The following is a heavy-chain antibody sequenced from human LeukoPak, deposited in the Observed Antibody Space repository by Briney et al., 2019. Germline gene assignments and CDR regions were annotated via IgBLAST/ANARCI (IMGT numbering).Heavy chain of an antibody. CDR3: ASTPYDYVWGIQTGYFDY. CDR1: GGTFSSYA. Sequence: GASVKVSCKASGGTFSSYAISWVRQAPGQGLEWMGRIIPILGIANYAQKVQGRVTITADKSTSTAYMELSSLRSEDTAVYYCASTPYDYVWGIQTGYFDYWGQGTLVTVSS. J-gene: IGHJ4*02. D-gene: IGHD3-16*01. CDR2: IIPILGIA. V-gene: IGHV1-69*04.